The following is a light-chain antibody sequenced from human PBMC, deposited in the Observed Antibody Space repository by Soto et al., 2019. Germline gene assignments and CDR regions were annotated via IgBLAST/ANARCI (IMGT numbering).Light chain of an antibody. V-gene: IGLV2-8*01. J-gene: IGLJ1*01. Sequence: QYALTQPPSASGSPGQSVTISCTGTSSDVGDYNYVSWYQQHPGKAPKLMIYEVIKRPSGVPDRFSGSKSGNTASLTVSGLQAEDEADYYCTSYAASDNYVFGTGTKLTVL. CDR1: SSDVGDYNY. CDR2: EVI. CDR3: TSYAASDNYV.